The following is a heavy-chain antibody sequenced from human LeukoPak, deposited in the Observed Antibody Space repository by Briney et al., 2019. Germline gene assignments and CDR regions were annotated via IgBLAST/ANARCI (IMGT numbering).Heavy chain of an antibody. Sequence: GGSLRLSCAASGFTFSSYGMHWVRQAPGKGLEWVAVISYDGSNKYYADSVKGRFTISRDNSKNTLYLQMNSPRAEDTAVYYCAKDSLSGFDYWGQGTLVTVSS. D-gene: IGHD3-16*02. V-gene: IGHV3-30*18. CDR2: ISYDGSNK. CDR3: AKDSLSGFDY. CDR1: GFTFSSYG. J-gene: IGHJ4*02.